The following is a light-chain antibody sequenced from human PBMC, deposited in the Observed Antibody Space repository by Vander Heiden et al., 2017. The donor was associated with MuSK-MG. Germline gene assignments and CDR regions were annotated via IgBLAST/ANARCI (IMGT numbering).Light chain of an antibody. V-gene: IGLV1-44*01. CDR2: RDT. J-gene: IGLJ1*01. Sequence: QSVLTQPPSASATPGQRVTISCSWSTSDIGTNAVNWYQQVPGAAPKLLVYRDTQRPSGVPDRFSGSRSGTSASLTIRGRQAEDEADYYCAGWDDSRYAWLFGTGTRVTVV. CDR3: AGWDDSRYAWL. CDR1: TSDIGTNA.